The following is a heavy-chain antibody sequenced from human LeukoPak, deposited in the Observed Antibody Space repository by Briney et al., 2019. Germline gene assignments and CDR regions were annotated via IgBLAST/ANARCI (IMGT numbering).Heavy chain of an antibody. CDR1: GYTFTSYG. CDR2: ISAYNGNT. V-gene: IGHV1-18*01. Sequence: ASVKVSCKASGYTFTSYGISWVRQAPGQGLEWMGWISAYNGNTNYAQKLQGRVTMTTDTSTSTAYMELRSLRSDDTAVYYCARGQYSGSWYALIDAFDIWGQGTMVTVSS. J-gene: IGHJ3*02. D-gene: IGHD6-13*01. CDR3: ARGQYSGSWYALIDAFDI.